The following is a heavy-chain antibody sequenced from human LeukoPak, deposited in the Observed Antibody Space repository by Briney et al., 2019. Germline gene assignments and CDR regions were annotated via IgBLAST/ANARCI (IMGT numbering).Heavy chain of an antibody. CDR2: ISSSSSYI. J-gene: IGHJ4*02. V-gene: IGHV3-21*01. D-gene: IGHD6-13*01. CDR1: GFTFSSYS. CDR3: ARDPRGIAAAGTGYYFDY. Sequence: GGSLRLSCAASGFTFSSYSMNWVRQAPGKGLEWVSSISSSSSYIYYADSVKSRFTISRDNAKNSLYLQMNSLRAEDTAVYYCARDPRGIAAAGTGYYFDYWGQGTLVTVSS.